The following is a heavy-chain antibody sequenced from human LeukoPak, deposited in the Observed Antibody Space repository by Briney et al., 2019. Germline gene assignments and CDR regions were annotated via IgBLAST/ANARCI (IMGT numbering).Heavy chain of an antibody. CDR1: GGSFSGYY. J-gene: IGHJ4*02. CDR2: INHSGST. Sequence: PSETLSLTCAVYGGSFSGYYWSWIRQPPGKGLDWIGEINHSGSTNYNPSLKSRVTISVDTSKNQFSLKLSSVTAADTAVYYCARRASPITLVRGALAYWGQGTLVTVSS. CDR3: ARRASPITLVRGALAY. D-gene: IGHD3-10*01. V-gene: IGHV4-34*01.